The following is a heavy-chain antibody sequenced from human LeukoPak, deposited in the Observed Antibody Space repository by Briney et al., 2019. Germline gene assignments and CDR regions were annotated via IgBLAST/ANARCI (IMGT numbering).Heavy chain of an antibody. Sequence: SETLSLTCTLPGGSISSYYWSGMRQPAGKGLEWIGRIYTSGSTNYNPSLKSRVTMSVDTSKNQFSLKLSSVTAADTAVYYCARHTHRWGRFDYWGQGTLVTVSS. CDR2: IYTSGST. D-gene: IGHD2-8*02. J-gene: IGHJ4*02. V-gene: IGHV4-4*07. CDR1: GGSISSYY. CDR3: ARHTHRWGRFDY.